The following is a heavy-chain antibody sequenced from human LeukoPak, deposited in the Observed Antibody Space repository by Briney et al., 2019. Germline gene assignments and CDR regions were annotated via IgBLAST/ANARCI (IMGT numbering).Heavy chain of an antibody. V-gene: IGHV3-21*01. CDR2: ISSSSSYI. CDR1: GIPFSSYS. J-gene: IGHJ4*02. Sequence: PGGSLRLSCAASGIPFSSYSMNWVRQAPGKGLAWVSSISSSSSYIYYEDSVKGRRTISRDNAKNSLYLQMNNLRAEDTAVYYCASSSGSYPGYWGQGTLVTVS. D-gene: IGHD1-26*01. CDR3: ASSSGSYPGY.